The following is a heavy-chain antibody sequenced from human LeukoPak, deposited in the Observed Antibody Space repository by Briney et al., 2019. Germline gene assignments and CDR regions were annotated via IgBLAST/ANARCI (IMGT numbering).Heavy chain of an antibody. D-gene: IGHD3-22*01. Sequence: ASMKVSCKASGYTFSSYGISWVRQAPGQGLEWMGWISAYNGNTNYAQKLQGRVTMTTDTSTSTAYMELRSLRSDDTAVYYCARDYYDSSGYYRGGDYFDYWGQGTLVTVSS. V-gene: IGHV1-18*01. CDR1: GYTFSSYG. CDR3: ARDYYDSSGYYRGGDYFDY. J-gene: IGHJ4*02. CDR2: ISAYNGNT.